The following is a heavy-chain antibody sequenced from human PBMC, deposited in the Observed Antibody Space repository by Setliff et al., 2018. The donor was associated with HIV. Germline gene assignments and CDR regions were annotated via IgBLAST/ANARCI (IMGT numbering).Heavy chain of an antibody. CDR2: ISAYNGNT. Sequence: AASVKVSCKASGYTFTSYGISWVRQAPGQGLEWMGWISAYNGNTNYAQKLQGRVTMTTDTSTSTAYMELRSLRSDDTAVYYCARDRWELLRRPEYFQHWGQGALVTVSS. CDR1: GYTFTSYG. D-gene: IGHD1-26*01. V-gene: IGHV1-18*01. J-gene: IGHJ1*01. CDR3: ARDRWELLRRPEYFQH.